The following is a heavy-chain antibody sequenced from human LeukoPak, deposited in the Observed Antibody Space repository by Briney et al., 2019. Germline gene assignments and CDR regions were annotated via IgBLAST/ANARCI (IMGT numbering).Heavy chain of an antibody. CDR3: AREGGFTGYGSSWYEDVFVY. D-gene: IGHD6-13*01. CDR1: GYTFTSYG. V-gene: IGHV1-18*01. J-gene: IGHJ4*02. CDR2: ISGYNGNT. Sequence: ASVKVSCKASGYTFTSYGISWVRRAPGQGLEWMGWISGYNGNTNYAQKLQGRVTMTTDTSTSTAYMEPRSLRSDDTAVYYCAREGGFTGYGSSWYEDVFVYWGQGTLVIVSS.